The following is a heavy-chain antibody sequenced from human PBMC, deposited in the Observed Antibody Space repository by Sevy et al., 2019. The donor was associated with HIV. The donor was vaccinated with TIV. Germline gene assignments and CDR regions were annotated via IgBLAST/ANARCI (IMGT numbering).Heavy chain of an antibody. V-gene: IGHV3-48*02. D-gene: IGHD3-22*01. J-gene: IGHJ3*02. Sequence: GGSLRLSCAASGFTFSSYSMNWVRQAPGKGLEWVSYISSSSSTIYYADSVKGRFTISRENAKNSLYLQMNSLRDEDTAVYYCAREKYYYDSSDAFDIWGQGTMVTVSS. CDR2: ISSSSSTI. CDR3: AREKYYYDSSDAFDI. CDR1: GFTFSSYS.